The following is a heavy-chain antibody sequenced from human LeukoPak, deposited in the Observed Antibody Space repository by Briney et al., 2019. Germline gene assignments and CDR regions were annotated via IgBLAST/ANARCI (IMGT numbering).Heavy chain of an antibody. CDR1: GGSISSYY. D-gene: IGHD1-26*01. V-gene: IGHV4-59*01. J-gene: IGHJ4*02. CDR2: IYYSGST. CDR3: ARDQEGGSYYVY. Sequence: SETLSLTCTVSGGSISSYYWSWIRQPPGKGLEWIGYIYYSGSTNYNPSLKSRVTISVDTSKNQFSLKLSSVTAADTAVYYCARDQEGGSYYVYWGQGTWSPSPQ.